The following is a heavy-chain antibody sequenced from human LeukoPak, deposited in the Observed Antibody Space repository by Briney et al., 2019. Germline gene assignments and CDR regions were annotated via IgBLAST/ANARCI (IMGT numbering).Heavy chain of an antibody. CDR2: IYLGDSDT. CDR1: GYSFTSYW. D-gene: IGHD5-18*01. CDR3: ARHKSGIQLFSRAPARYYFDY. Sequence: GESLKISCKGSGYSFTSYWIGWVRQMPGKGLEWMGIIYLGDSDTRYSPSFQGQVTISADKSISTAYLQWSSLKASDTAMYYCARHKSGIQLFSRAPARYYFDYWGQGTLVTVSS. V-gene: IGHV5-51*01. J-gene: IGHJ4*02.